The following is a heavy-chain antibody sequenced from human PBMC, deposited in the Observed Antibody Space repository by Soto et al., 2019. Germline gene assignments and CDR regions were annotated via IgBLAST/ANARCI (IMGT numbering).Heavy chain of an antibody. CDR3: ARDDATTVTTIGAFDY. D-gene: IGHD4-17*01. V-gene: IGHV3-48*01. Sequence: GGSLRLSCAASGFTFSSYSMNWVRQAPGKGLEWVSYISSSSSTIYYADSVKGRFTISRDNAKNSLYLQMNSLRAEDTAVYYCARDDATTVTTIGAFDYWGQGTLVTVSS. CDR2: ISSSSSTI. J-gene: IGHJ4*02. CDR1: GFTFSSYS.